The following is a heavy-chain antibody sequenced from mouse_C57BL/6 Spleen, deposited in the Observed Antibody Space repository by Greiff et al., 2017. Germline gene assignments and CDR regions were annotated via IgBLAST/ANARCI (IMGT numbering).Heavy chain of an antibody. CDR1: GYTFTSYW. CDR3: ARSAGLRRGFAY. CDR2: IHPNSGST. V-gene: IGHV1-64*01. J-gene: IGHJ3*01. D-gene: IGHD2-4*01. Sequence: VQLQQPGAELVKPGASVKLSCKASGYTFTSYWMHWVKQRPGQGLEWIGMIHPNSGSTNYNEKFKSKATLTVDKSSSTAYMQLSSLTSEDSAVYYCARSAGLRRGFAYWGQGTLVTVSA.